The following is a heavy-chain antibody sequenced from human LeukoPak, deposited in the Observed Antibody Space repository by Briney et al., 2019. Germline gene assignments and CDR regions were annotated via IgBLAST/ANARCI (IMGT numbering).Heavy chain of an antibody. V-gene: IGHV4-4*02. CDR1: GGSISSSNW. CDR3: AGVRYLGYGVNPLGMDV. CDR2: IYHSGST. J-gene: IGHJ6*02. Sequence: SGTLSLTCAVSGGSISSSNWWSWVRQPPGKGLEWIGEIYHSGSTNYNPSLKSRATISVDKSKNQFSLKLSSVTAADTAVYYCAGVRYLGYGVNPLGMDVWGQGTTVTVSS. D-gene: IGHD4-17*01.